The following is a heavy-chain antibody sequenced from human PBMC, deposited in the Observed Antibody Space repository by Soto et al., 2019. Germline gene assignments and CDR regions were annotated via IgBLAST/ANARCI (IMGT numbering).Heavy chain of an antibody. CDR1: GYTFTGYY. V-gene: IGHV1-2*04. Sequence: ASVKVSCKASGYTFTGYYMHWVRQAPGQGLEWMGWINPNSGGTNYAQKFQGWVTMTRDTSISTAYMELSRLRSDDTAVYYCARDRTGSGSYYKNYYYYGMDVWGQGTTVTVSS. J-gene: IGHJ6*02. CDR2: INPNSGGT. CDR3: ARDRTGSGSYYKNYYYYGMDV. D-gene: IGHD3-10*01.